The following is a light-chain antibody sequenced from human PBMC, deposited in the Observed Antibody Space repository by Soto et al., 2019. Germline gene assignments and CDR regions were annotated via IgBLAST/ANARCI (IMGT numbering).Light chain of an antibody. Sequence: DIQMTQSPSSLSASVGDRVTITCRASQTISSYLNWYQQKPGQAPKSLIYAASTLQSGVPSRFSGSGSGTDFTLTISNLQPEDFATYYCRQSYRTPLNFGGGTKVDIK. CDR1: QTISSY. V-gene: IGKV1-39*01. CDR3: RQSYRTPLN. CDR2: AAS. J-gene: IGKJ4*01.